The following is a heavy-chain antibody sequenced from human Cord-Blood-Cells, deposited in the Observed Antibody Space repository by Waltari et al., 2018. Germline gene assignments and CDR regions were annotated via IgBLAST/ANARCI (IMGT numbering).Heavy chain of an antibody. J-gene: IGHJ2*01. CDR2: FEPEDGET. Sequence: QVQLVQSGAEVKKPGASVKVSCKVSGYTLTELSMHWVRQAPGKGLEWMGEFEPEDGETIDAPKCQDRVTMTEDTSTDKAYMERSSLRSEDTAVYYCATDFNHYEFWSGSYWYCDLWGRGTLVTVSS. V-gene: IGHV1-24*01. D-gene: IGHD3-3*01. CDR1: GYTLTELS. CDR3: ATDFNHYEFWSGSYWYCDL.